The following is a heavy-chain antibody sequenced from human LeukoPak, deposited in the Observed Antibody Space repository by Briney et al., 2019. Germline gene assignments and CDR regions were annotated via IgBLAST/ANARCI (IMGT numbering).Heavy chain of an antibody. Sequence: SETLSLTCTVSGGSISSYYWSWIRQPPGKGLEWIGYIYYSGSTNYNPSLKSRVTISVDTSKNQFSLKLSSVTAADTAVYYCARHERDYYDSSGYYPYYFDCWGQGTLVTVSS. D-gene: IGHD3-22*01. CDR3: ARHERDYYDSSGYYPYYFDC. J-gene: IGHJ4*02. CDR2: IYYSGST. V-gene: IGHV4-59*08. CDR1: GGSISSYY.